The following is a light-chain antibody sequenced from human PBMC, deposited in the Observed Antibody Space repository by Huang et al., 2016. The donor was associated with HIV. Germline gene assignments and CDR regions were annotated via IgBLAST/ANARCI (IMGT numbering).Light chain of an antibody. CDR3: QQYNDFRST. V-gene: IGKV3-15*01. CDR2: AAS. CDR1: QIVSSH. Sequence: ETVMTQSPVTLSVSPGDRASLSCRSSQIVSSHLDWYQQKPGHAPQLLIYAASTMATGVPARFSGSGAGTELTLTISTLQSEDSAVYYCQQYNDFRSTFGPGTRVEIK. J-gene: IGKJ3*01.